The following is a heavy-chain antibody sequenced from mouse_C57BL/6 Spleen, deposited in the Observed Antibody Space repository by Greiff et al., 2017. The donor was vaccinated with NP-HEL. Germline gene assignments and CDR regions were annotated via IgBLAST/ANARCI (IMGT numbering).Heavy chain of an antibody. CDR1: GFTFSSYG. V-gene: IGHV5-6*01. J-gene: IGHJ4*01. CDR2: ISSGGSYT. CDR3: ARHERGDYAMDY. Sequence: EVMLVESGGDLVKPGGSLKLSCAASGFTFSSYGMSWVRQTPDKRLEWVATISSGGSYTYYPDSVKGRFTISRDNAKNTLYLQMSSLKSEDTAMYYCARHERGDYAMDYWGQGTSVTVSS.